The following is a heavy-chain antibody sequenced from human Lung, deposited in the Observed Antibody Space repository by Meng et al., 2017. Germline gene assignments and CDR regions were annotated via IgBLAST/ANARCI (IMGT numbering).Heavy chain of an antibody. CDR3: ARGPTTMAHDFDY. V-gene: IGHV4-34*01. CDR1: GGSFSDYY. CDR2: INHSGST. J-gene: IGHJ4*02. Sequence: QVQLQQLGDGLLNPSETLSLTCVVSGGSFSDYYWSWIRQPPGKGLEWIGEINHSGSTNYNPSLESRATISVDTSQNNLSLKLSSVTAADSAVYYCARGPTTMAHDFDYWGQGTLVTVSS. D-gene: IGHD4-11*01.